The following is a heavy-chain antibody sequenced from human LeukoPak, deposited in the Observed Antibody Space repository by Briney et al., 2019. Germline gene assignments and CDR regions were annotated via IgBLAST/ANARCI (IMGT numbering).Heavy chain of an antibody. CDR1: GFTFSDYY. CDR2: ISSSASTI. Sequence: PGGSLRLSCAASGFTFSDYYMSWIRQAPGKGLEWVSYISSSASTIYYADSVKGRFTISRDNAKNSLYLQMNSLRAEDTAVYYCARDGPYGSGGPKYYYYGMDVWGQGTTVTVSS. V-gene: IGHV3-11*01. D-gene: IGHD3-10*01. CDR3: ARDGPYGSGGPKYYYYGMDV. J-gene: IGHJ6*02.